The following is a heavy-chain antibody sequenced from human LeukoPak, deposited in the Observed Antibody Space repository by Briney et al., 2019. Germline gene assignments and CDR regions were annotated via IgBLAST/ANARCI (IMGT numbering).Heavy chain of an antibody. V-gene: IGHV3-33*01. D-gene: IGHD3-10*01. Sequence: GGSLRLFCGASGFTFSSYGMHWVRQAPGKGLEWVAVIWYDGSNKYYADSVKGRFTISRDNPKNTLYLQMNSLRAEDTAVYYCARDRGAGGYFDYWGQGTLVTVSS. CDR2: IWYDGSNK. J-gene: IGHJ4*02. CDR3: ARDRGAGGYFDY. CDR1: GFTFSSYG.